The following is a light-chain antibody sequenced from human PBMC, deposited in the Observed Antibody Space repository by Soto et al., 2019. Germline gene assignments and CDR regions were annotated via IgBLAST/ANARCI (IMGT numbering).Light chain of an antibody. Sequence: DVVMTQSPLSLPVTPGEPASISCRSSQSLLHSNGYNYLDWFLQKPGQSPQLLIYLGSTRASGVPDRFSGSGSGTDFTLKISRVEAGDAGVYYCMHALQTPPKYIFGQGTRLDIK. CDR1: QSLLHSNGYNY. J-gene: IGKJ2*01. CDR2: LGS. V-gene: IGKV2-28*01. CDR3: MHALQTPPKYI.